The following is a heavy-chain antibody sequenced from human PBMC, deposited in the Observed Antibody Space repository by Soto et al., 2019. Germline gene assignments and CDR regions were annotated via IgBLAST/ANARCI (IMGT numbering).Heavy chain of an antibody. D-gene: IGHD1-26*01. Sequence: ASVKVSCKTSGYTFTGYHIHWVRQAPGQGLEWMGWINTNTGDTNYAQKFQGWVTMTRDTSINTAYVQLSRLTSDDTAVYYCARWVGASNWFDPWGHGTLVTVSS. CDR1: GYTFTGYH. CDR3: ARWVGASNWFDP. V-gene: IGHV1-2*04. J-gene: IGHJ5*02. CDR2: INTNTGDT.